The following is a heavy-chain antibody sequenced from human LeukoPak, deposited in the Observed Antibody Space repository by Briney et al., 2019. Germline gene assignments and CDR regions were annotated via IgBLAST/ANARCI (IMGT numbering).Heavy chain of an antibody. Sequence: GSVKVSCKASGYTFTSYGISWVRQAPGQGLEWMGWISAYNGNTNCAQKLQGRVTMTTDTSTSTAYMELRSLRSDDTAVYYCARDAIGYCSSTSCYGDYWGQGTLVTVSS. CDR3: ARDAIGYCSSTSCYGDY. V-gene: IGHV1-18*01. CDR2: ISAYNGNT. J-gene: IGHJ4*02. D-gene: IGHD2-2*01. CDR1: GYTFTSYG.